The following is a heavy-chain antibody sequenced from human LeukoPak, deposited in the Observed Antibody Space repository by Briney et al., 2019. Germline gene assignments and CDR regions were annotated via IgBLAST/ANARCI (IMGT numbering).Heavy chain of an antibody. V-gene: IGHV3-66*01. CDR2: IYRDGSA. CDR1: GFTFSSYA. J-gene: IGHJ4*02. CDR3: ARGSELGATCDY. D-gene: IGHD1-26*01. Sequence: PGGSLRLSCVASGFTFSSYAMSWVRQAPGKGLEWVSVIYRDGSAYYADSLQGRFTIFRDNSKNTVYLQMNSLRAEDTAVYYCARGSELGATCDYWGQGTLVTVSS.